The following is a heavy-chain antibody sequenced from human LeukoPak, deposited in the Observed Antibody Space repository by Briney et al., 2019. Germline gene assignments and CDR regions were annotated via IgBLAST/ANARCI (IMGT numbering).Heavy chain of an antibody. CDR3: TRGQPGGFDV. CDR1: GFTFSSYD. D-gene: IGHD1-14*01. V-gene: IGHV3-13*01. J-gene: IGHJ3*01. Sequence: GGSLRLSCAASGFTFSSYDMHWVRHITGKGLEWVSRIGAAGDTNYPGSVKGRFTISRDNAKKSLCLQMDSLRAGDTAMYYCTRGQPGGFDVWGQGTMVTVSS. CDR2: IGAAGDT.